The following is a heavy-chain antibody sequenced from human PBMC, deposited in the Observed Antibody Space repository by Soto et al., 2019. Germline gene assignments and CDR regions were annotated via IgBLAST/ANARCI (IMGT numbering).Heavy chain of an antibody. CDR1: GFSLSTSGVG. CDR2: IYWDDDK. Sequence: QITLKESGPTLVKPTQTLTLTFTFSGFSLSTSGVGVGWIRQPPGKALEWLALIYWDDDKRYSPSLKSGITTTKDTSKSQVGLTMTNMVPVDTATYYGALHAMLGPRVIEYWGQGTLVTVSS. D-gene: IGHD2-2*01. V-gene: IGHV2-5*02. CDR3: ALHAMLGPRVIEY. J-gene: IGHJ4*02.